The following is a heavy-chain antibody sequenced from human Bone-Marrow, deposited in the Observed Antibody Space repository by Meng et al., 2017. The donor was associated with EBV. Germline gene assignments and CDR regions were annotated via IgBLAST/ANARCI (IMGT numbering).Heavy chain of an antibody. Sequence: QVPLVQYGVEVKKPGASVKVSCKASGYNFRNYFMHWVRQAPGQGLEYMGRINPLTGVTNYVQKFQGRVTVTRDTSISTSYMELSGLTHDDTAVYFCAGGWAPDYWGQGTLVTVSS. V-gene: IGHV1-2*06. CDR2: INPLTGVT. D-gene: IGHD6-19*01. CDR3: AGGWAPDY. CDR1: GYNFRNYF. J-gene: IGHJ4*02.